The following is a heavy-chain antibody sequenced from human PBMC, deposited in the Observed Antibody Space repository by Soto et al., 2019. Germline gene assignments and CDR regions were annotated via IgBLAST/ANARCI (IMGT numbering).Heavy chain of an antibody. CDR1: GFTFSSYA. J-gene: IGHJ4*02. D-gene: IGHD3-22*01. Sequence: GGSLRLSCAASGFTFSSYATHWVRQAPGKGLEWVAVISYDGSNKYYADSVKGRFTISRDNSKNTLYLQMNSLRAEDTAVYYCARLHYYDSSGYRDYYFDYWGQGTMVTVYS. CDR3: ARLHYYDSSGYRDYYFDY. V-gene: IGHV3-30-3*01. CDR2: ISYDGSNK.